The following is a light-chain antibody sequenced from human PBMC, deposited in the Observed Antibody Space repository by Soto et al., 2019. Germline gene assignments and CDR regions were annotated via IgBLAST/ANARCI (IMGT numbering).Light chain of an antibody. CDR3: QQRSNWPPVIT. Sequence: EIVLTQSPVALSLSPGERATLSCRASQSVSSTLLTWYQQKPGQAPRLLIYDASNRATGISARFSGSGSGTDFTLTISSLEPEDFAVYYCQQRSNWPPVITFGGGTKVDIK. CDR1: QSVSSTL. CDR2: DAS. J-gene: IGKJ4*01. V-gene: IGKV3-11*01.